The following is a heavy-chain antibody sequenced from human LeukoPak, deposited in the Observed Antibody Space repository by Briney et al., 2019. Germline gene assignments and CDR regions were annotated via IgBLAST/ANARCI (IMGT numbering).Heavy chain of an antibody. V-gene: IGHV3-33*06. D-gene: IGHD3-10*01. CDR1: GFTFSSYG. CDR2: IWYDGSNK. J-gene: IGHJ6*03. CDR3: AKDLYYGSGSHSYYYYMDV. Sequence: GGSLRLSCAASGFTFSSYGMHWVRQTPGKGLEWVAVIWYDGSNKYYADSVKGRFTISRDNSKNTLYLQMNSLRAEDTAVYYCAKDLYYGSGSHSYYYYMDVWGKGTTVTVSS.